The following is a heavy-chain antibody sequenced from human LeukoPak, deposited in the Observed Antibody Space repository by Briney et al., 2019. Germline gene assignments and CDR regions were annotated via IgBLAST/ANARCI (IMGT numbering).Heavy chain of an antibody. CDR3: AREGGADIAVAGTEYYGMDV. CDR1: GGTFSSYA. Sequence: GASVKVSCKASGGTFSSYAISWVRQAPGQGLGWMGGIIPIFGTANYAQKFQGRVTITRDTSASTAYMELSSLRSEDTAVYYCAREGGADIAVAGTEYYGMDVWGQGTTVTVSS. V-gene: IGHV1-69*05. CDR2: IIPIFGTA. D-gene: IGHD6-19*01. J-gene: IGHJ6*02.